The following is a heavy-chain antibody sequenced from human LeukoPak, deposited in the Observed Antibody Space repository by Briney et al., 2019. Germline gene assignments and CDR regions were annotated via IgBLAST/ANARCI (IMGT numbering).Heavy chain of an antibody. Sequence: SETLSLTCAVSGGSISSSNWWSWVRQPPGKGLEWIGEIYHSGSTNYNPSLKSRVTISVDTSKNQFSLKLSSVTAADTAVYYCARVYDSPLFFDYWGQGTLVTVSS. V-gene: IGHV4-4*02. CDR3: ARVYDSPLFFDY. CDR2: IYHSGST. J-gene: IGHJ4*02. CDR1: GGSISSSNW. D-gene: IGHD3-22*01.